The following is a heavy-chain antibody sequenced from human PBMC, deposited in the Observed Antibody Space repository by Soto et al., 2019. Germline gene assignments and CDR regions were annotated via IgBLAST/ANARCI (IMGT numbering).Heavy chain of an antibody. CDR1: GGSISSSSYY. Sequence: PSETLSLTCTVSGGSISSSSYYWGWIRQPPGKGLEWIGSIYYSGSTYYNPSLKSRVTISVDTSKNQFSLKLSSVTAADTAVYYCARLEPATVVTNYWGQGTLVTVSS. V-gene: IGHV4-39*01. J-gene: IGHJ4*02. CDR3: ARLEPATVVTNY. D-gene: IGHD4-17*01. CDR2: IYYSGST.